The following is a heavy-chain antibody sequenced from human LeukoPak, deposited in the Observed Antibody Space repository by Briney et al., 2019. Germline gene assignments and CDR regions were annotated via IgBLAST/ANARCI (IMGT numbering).Heavy chain of an antibody. V-gene: IGHV4-39*07. D-gene: IGHD6-19*01. CDR3: AGERGEEYSSGWYKTNYFDN. CDR1: GDSVSSVTDY. J-gene: IGHJ4*02. Sequence: PAETLSLTCTVAGDSVSSVTDYWAWVRQPPGRGVEWVASADYSGGTYYNASLDSRVAISADMSKKQISLTLTSVTGADTAVYYCAGERGEEYSSGWYKTNYFDNWGQGIRVTVSS. CDR2: ADYSGGT.